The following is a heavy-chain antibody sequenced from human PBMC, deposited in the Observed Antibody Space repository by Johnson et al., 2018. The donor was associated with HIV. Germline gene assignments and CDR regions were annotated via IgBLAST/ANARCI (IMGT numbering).Heavy chain of an antibody. CDR3: ARECGGYCVEYMCHTAFDI. D-gene: IGHD5/OR15-5a*01. V-gene: IGHV3-30-3*01. J-gene: IGHJ3*02. CDR2: IRYDGSGK. Sequence: VQLVESGGSVVQPGRSLRLSYAASGFTFSGYAINWVRQAPGKGQEWVAVIRYDGSGKFYAESVNGRSTISRDDSKTTLSVQMNSLRVEDTAVYYCARECGGYCVEYMCHTAFDIWDQGTLVTVSS. CDR1: GFTFSGYA.